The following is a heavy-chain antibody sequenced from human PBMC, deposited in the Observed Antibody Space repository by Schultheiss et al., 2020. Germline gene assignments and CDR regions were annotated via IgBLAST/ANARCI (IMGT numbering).Heavy chain of an antibody. CDR3: ARDQRVLWFGETIPWFDP. D-gene: IGHD3-10*01. V-gene: IGHV1-18*01. CDR1: GGTFSSYG. J-gene: IGHJ5*02. CDR2: ISAYNGNT. Sequence: ASVKVSCKASGGTFSSYGISWVRQAPGQGLEWMGWISAYNGNTNYAQKLQGRVTMTTDTSTSTAYMELRSLRSDDTAVYYCARDQRVLWFGETIPWFDPWGQGTLVTVSS.